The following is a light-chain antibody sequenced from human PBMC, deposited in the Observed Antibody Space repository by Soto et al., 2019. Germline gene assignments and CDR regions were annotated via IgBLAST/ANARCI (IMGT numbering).Light chain of an antibody. V-gene: IGKV3-11*01. Sequence: EIGLTQSPGTLSLSPGERATLSCRASQSVYNYLAWYQQKPGQAPRLLIYDVSDRATGLPDRFSGSGSGTDFTLTISSLEPEDSAIYYCQQRANWPGTFGQGTKADIK. CDR3: QQRANWPGT. CDR2: DVS. CDR1: QSVYNY. J-gene: IGKJ1*01.